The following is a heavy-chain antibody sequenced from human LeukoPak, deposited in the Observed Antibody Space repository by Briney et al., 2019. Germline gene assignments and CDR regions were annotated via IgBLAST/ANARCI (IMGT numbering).Heavy chain of an antibody. CDR3: ARTSLSACDY. V-gene: IGHV1-3*01. CDR2: INVGNGNT. CDR1: GYTFTMFG. Sequence: ASVKVSCKASGYTFTMFGIHWVRQAPGQRPEWMGWINVGNGNTKYSQKFQDRVTIARETSASAAYMELNSLTFEDTAVYYCARTSLSACDYWAQGTLVTVSS. D-gene: IGHD3-16*02. J-gene: IGHJ4*02.